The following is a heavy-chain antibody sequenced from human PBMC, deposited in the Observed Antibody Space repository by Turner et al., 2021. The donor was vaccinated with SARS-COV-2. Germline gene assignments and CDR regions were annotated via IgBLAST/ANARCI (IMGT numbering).Heavy chain of an antibody. V-gene: IGHV1-24*01. D-gene: IGHD1-26*01. CDR3: ATDYAIVEATLLDY. J-gene: IGHJ4*02. CDR2: FDPEDGET. Sequence: QVQLVQSGAEVKKPGASVNVSCKVSGYTLIELSMHWVRQAPGKGLEWMGGFDPEDGETIYAQKFQGRVTMTEDTSTDTAYMELSSLRSEDTAVYYCATDYAIVEATLLDYWGQGTLVTVSS. CDR1: GYTLIELS.